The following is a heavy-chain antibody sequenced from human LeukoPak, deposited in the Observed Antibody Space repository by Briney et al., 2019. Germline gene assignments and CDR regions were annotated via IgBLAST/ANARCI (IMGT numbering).Heavy chain of an antibody. Sequence: SETLSLTCTVSGGSISSGGYYWSWIRQPPGKGLEWIGYIYHSGSTYYNPSLKSRVTISVDRSKNQFSLKLSSVTAADTAVYYCARDSRGYSSNGWFDPWGQGTLVTVPS. CDR3: ARDSRGYSSNGWFDP. J-gene: IGHJ5*02. D-gene: IGHD5-18*01. V-gene: IGHV4-30-2*01. CDR2: IYHSGST. CDR1: GGSISSGGYY.